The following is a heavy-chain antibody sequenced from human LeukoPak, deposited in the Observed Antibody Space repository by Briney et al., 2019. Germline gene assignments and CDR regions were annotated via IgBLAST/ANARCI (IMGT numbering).Heavy chain of an antibody. CDR3: ARDLRPAAYDY. D-gene: IGHD2-2*01. CDR2: ISSSSSTI. J-gene: IGHJ4*02. CDR1: GFTFSSYS. V-gene: IGHV3-48*01. Sequence: GGSLRLSCAASGFTFSSYSMNWVRQAPGKGLEWVSYISSSSSTIYYADSVKGRFTISRDNAKNSLYLQMNSLRAEDTAVYYCARDLRPAAYDYWGQGTLVTVSS.